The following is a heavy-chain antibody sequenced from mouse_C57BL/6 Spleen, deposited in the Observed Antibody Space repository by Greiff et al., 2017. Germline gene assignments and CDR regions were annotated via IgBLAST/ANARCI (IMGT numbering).Heavy chain of an antibody. V-gene: IGHV1-22*01. CDR1: GYTFTDYN. CDR3: ARAEKGGYYGNYDRFAY. CDR2: INPNNGGT. J-gene: IGHJ3*01. D-gene: IGHD2-1*01. Sequence: VQLQQSGPELVKPGASVKMSCKASGYTFTDYNMHWVKQSHGKSLEWIGYINPNNGGTSYNQKFKGKATLTVHKSSSTADMELRSLTSEDSAVYYCARAEKGGYYGNYDRFAYWGQGTLVAVSA.